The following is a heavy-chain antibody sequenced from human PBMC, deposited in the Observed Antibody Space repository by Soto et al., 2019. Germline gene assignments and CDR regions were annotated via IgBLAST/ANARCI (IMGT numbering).Heavy chain of an antibody. D-gene: IGHD6-13*01. J-gene: IGHJ6*02. Sequence: QVQLVQSGAEVKKPGSSVKVSCKASGGTFSSYAISWVRQAPGQGLEWMGGIIPIFGTANYAQKFQGRVTTTADKSTSTAYMDLSSLRSEDTAVYYCARSSPGIAAAGSYYYGMDVWGQGTTVTVSS. CDR3: ARSSPGIAAAGSYYYGMDV. CDR2: IIPIFGTA. CDR1: GGTFSSYA. V-gene: IGHV1-69*06.